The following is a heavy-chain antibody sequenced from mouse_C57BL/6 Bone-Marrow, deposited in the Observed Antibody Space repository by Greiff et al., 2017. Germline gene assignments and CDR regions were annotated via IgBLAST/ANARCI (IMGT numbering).Heavy chain of an antibody. CDR3: SRSGYYYGSRVAMDY. D-gene: IGHD1-1*01. CDR2: IYPRSGNT. CDR1: GYTFTSYG. V-gene: IGHV1-81*01. J-gene: IGHJ4*01. Sequence: LVRPGASVKLSCKASGYTFTSYGISWVKQRTGQGLEWIGEIYPRSGNTYYNEKFKGKATMTADKSSSTAYMELRSLTSEYSAVYFCSRSGYYYGSRVAMDYWGQGTSVTVSS.